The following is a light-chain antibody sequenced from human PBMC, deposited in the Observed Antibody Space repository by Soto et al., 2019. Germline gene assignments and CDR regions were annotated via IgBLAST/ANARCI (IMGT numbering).Light chain of an antibody. CDR3: HRYGSSPFT. CDR2: GAS. Sequence: EIVLTQSPGTLSLSPGERATLSCRASQSVSSSYLAWYQQKPGQAPRPLIYGASSRATGIPDRFSGSGSGIDFALTISRLEPEDFSLYYCHRYGSSPFTFGQGTKLEIK. CDR1: QSVSSSY. J-gene: IGKJ2*01. V-gene: IGKV3-20*01.